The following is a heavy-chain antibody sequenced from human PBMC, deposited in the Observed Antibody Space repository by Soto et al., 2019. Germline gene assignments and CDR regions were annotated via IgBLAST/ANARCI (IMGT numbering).Heavy chain of an antibody. V-gene: IGHV4-31*03. CDR3: ARASTMIVVPYYFDY. Sequence: SETLSLTCTVSGGSISSGGYYWSWIRQHPGKGLEWIGYIYYSGSTYYNPSLKSRVTISVDTSKNQFSLKLSSVTAADTAVYYCARASTMIVVPYYFDYWGQGTLVTVSS. CDR2: IYYSGST. D-gene: IGHD3-22*01. J-gene: IGHJ4*02. CDR1: GGSISSGGYY.